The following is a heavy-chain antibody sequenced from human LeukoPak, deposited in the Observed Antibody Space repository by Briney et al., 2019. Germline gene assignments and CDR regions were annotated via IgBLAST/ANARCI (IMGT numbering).Heavy chain of an antibody. V-gene: IGHV3-33*01. J-gene: IGHJ4*02. CDR3: ARDLAAARLDF. CDR1: GYTFTDHG. CDR2: IWFDGSQE. Sequence: GRSLRLSCAASGYTFTDHGMHWVRQAPGERLEWVANIWFDGSQEYYADTVKGRFTIFRDTSKNTLYLQLNSLRVEDTAVYYCARDLAAARLDFRGQGTLVTVSS. D-gene: IGHD6-6*01.